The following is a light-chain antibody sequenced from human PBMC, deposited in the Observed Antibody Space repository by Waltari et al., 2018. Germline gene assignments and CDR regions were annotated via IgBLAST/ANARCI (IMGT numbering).Light chain of an antibody. Sequence: QPVLTQSTSASASLGASVKVTCTLSSVHSTYAIAWQRQQPEKCPRYVMKVDSDGSDSKGDGIPDRFSGSTAGAARYLTISCLQSEDEADYYCHLWSSGSVVFGGGTKLTVL. CDR1: SVHSTYA. CDR3: HLWSSGSVV. CDR2: VDSDGSD. J-gene: IGLJ2*01. V-gene: IGLV4-69*01.